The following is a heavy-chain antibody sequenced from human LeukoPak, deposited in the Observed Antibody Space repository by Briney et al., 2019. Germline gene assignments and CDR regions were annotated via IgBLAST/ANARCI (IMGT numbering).Heavy chain of an antibody. V-gene: IGHV3-30*02. CDR2: IRYDGSSK. CDR1: GFICSTFG. J-gene: IGHJ4*02. CDR3: AKDLGSSSWNGWGFGY. Sequence: GGSLRLSCAASGFICSTFGMHWVRQAPGKGLEWVVFIRYDGSSKYYADSVKGRFTISRDNSKNTLYLQMNSLRVEDTAVYYCAKDLGSSSWNGWGFGYWGQGTLVTVSS. D-gene: IGHD6-13*01.